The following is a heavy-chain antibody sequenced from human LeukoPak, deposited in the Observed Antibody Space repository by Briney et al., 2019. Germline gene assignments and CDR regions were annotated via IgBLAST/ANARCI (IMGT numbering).Heavy chain of an antibody. V-gene: IGHV1-46*01. D-gene: IGHD3-3*01. J-gene: IGHJ4*02. CDR1: GCTFTSYY. Sequence: GASVKVSCKASGCTFTSYYMHWVRQAPGQGLEWMGIINPSGGSTSYAQKFQGRVTMTRDTSTSTVYMELSSLRSEDTAVYYCARGDPLITIFGVVTTPLDYWGQGTLVTVSS. CDR3: ARGDPLITIFGVVTTPLDY. CDR2: INPSGGST.